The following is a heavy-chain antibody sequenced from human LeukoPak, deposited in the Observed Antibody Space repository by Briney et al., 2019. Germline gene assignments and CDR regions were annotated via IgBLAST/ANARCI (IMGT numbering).Heavy chain of an antibody. D-gene: IGHD3-22*01. V-gene: IGHV1-2*06. J-gene: IGHJ4*02. CDR1: GYTFTGYY. CDR3: ARFPYYDSSGYYYFDY. Sequence: ASVKVSCKASGYTFTGYYMHWVRQAPGQGLEWMGRINPNSGGTNYAQKFQGRVTMTRDTSISTAYMGLSRLRSDDTAVYYCARFPYYDSSGYYYFDYWGQGTLVTVSS. CDR2: INPNSGGT.